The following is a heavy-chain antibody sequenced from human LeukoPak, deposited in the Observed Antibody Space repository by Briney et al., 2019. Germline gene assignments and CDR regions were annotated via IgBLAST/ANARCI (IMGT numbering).Heavy chain of an antibody. D-gene: IGHD3-3*01. Sequence: GASVKVSCKASGYTFTGYYMHWVRQAPGQGLEWMGWINPNSGGTNYAQKFQGRVTMTRDTSISTAYMELSRLRSDDTAVYYCARERLRFLEWLFNTRNWFDPWGQGTLVTVSS. CDR3: ARERLRFLEWLFNTRNWFDP. CDR2: INPNSGGT. J-gene: IGHJ5*02. CDR1: GYTFTGYY. V-gene: IGHV1-2*02.